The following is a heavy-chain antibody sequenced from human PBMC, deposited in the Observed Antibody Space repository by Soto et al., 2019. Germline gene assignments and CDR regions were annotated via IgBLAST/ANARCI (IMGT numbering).Heavy chain of an antibody. CDR2: ISSSGSTI. D-gene: IGHD6-19*01. V-gene: IGHV3-48*04. CDR1: GFTFSSYS. CDR3: ARPPEAVAGHYYYMDV. J-gene: IGHJ6*03. Sequence: GGSLRLSCAASGFTFSSYSMNWVRQAPGKRLEWVSYISSSGSTIYYADSVKGRFTISRDNAKNSLYLQMNSLRAEDTAVYYCARPPEAVAGHYYYMDVWGKRAAVTVSS.